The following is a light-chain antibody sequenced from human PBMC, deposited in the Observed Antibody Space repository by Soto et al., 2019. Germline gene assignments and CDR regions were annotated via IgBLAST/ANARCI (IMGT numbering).Light chain of an antibody. CDR1: QRVSSY. CDR3: QQRSNWPPKYT. V-gene: IGKV3-11*01. CDR2: DAS. J-gene: IGKJ2*01. Sequence: EIVVTQSPATLSLSPGERATLSCRARQRVSSYLAWYQQKPGKAHRLLIYDASNRPTGIPASFSGSGSGTDLPLTISSLEDADFAFCYNQQRSNWPPKYTFGQGPKLDIK.